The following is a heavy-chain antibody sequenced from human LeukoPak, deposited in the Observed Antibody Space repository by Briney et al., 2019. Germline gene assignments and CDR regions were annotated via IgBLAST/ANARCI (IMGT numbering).Heavy chain of an antibody. D-gene: IGHD3-9*01. CDR2: INPNSGGT. CDR3: ARDGAVTGYPAGGDY. Sequence: ASVKVSCKASGYTFTGYYMHWVRQAPGQGLEWMGWINPNSGGTNYAQKFQGWVTMTRDTSISTAYMELSRLRSDDTAVYYCARDGAVTGYPAGGDYWGQGTLVTVSS. V-gene: IGHV1-2*04. J-gene: IGHJ4*02. CDR1: GYTFTGYY.